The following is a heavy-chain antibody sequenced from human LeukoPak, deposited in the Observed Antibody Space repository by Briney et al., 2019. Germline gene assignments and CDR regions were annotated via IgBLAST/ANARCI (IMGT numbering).Heavy chain of an antibody. CDR1: GFTFSSYA. Sequence: SGGSLRLSSAASGFTFSSYAMSWVRQAPGKGLEWVSAISGSGGSTYYADSVKGRFTISRDNSKNTLYLQMNSLRAEDTAVYYCAKGGRVTYGMDVWGQGTTVTVSS. J-gene: IGHJ6*02. CDR2: ISGSGGST. CDR3: AKGGRVTYGMDV. V-gene: IGHV3-23*01. D-gene: IGHD1-26*01.